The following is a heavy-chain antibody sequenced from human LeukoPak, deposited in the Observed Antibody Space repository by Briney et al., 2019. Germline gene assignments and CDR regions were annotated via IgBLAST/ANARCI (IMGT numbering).Heavy chain of an antibody. Sequence: GGPLRLSCAASGFTFSSYDMHWVPQAPGKGLEGVAVISFDGSNKYWADSVKGRFTISRDDSKNTLYLQMNSLRAEDTAVYYCARDIESGYFDYWGQGTLVTVSS. D-gene: IGHD3-16*02. J-gene: IGHJ4*02. CDR2: ISFDGSNK. V-gene: IGHV3-33*01. CDR1: GFTFSSYD. CDR3: ARDIESGYFDY.